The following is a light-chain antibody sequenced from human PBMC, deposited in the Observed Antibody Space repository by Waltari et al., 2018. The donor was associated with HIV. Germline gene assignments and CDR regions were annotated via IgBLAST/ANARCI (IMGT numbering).Light chain of an antibody. CDR2: HSP. Sequence: DILLTQSPPTISVSPGGRVTVSCRASQNVDDKLAWYQQKPGQSPRLLIYHSPVRAAGVPTRFGGAGSATNFTLTITGLQSEDFTLYFCQQYHHWPPLTFGGGSRVELK. CDR1: QNVDDK. V-gene: IGKV3D-15*01. J-gene: IGKJ4*01. CDR3: QQYHHWPPLT.